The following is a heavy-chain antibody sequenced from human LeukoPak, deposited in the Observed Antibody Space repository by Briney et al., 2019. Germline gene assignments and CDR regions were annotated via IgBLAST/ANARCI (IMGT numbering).Heavy chain of an antibody. D-gene: IGHD4-17*01. V-gene: IGHV1-69*02. J-gene: IGHJ6*02. CDR2: IIPILGIA. CDR1: GGTFSSYT. CDR3: ARVDGTTVTPYYYYGMDV. Sequence: SVKVSCKASGGTFSSYTIGWVRQAPGQGLEWMGRIIPILGIANYAQKFQGRVTITADKSTSTAYMELSSLRSEDTAVYYCARVDGTTVTPYYYYGMDVWGQGTTVTVSS.